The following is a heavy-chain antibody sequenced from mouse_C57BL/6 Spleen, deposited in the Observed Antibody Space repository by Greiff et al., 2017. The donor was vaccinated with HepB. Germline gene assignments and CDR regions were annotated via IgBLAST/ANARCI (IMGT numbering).Heavy chain of an antibody. J-gene: IGHJ3*01. D-gene: IGHD2-3*01. Sequence: EVQLQQSGAELVRPGASVKLSCTASGFNIKDYYMHWVKQRPEQGLEWIGRIDPEDGDTAYAPKFQGKATLTAVTSSKTAYLQLSSLTSEDTAVYYWTRVYDPLAYWGQGTLVTVSA. CDR2: IDPEDGDT. CDR3: TRVYDPLAY. CDR1: GFNIKDYY. V-gene: IGHV14-1*01.